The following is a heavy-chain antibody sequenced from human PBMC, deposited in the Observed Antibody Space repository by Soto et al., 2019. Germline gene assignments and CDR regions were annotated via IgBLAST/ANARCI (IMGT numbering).Heavy chain of an antibody. Sequence: SVKVSCKASGGTFSSYAISWVRQAPGQGLEWMGGIIPIFGTANYAQKFQGRVTITADKSTSTAYMELSSLRSEDTAVYYCARVQSAVVVAATPHLLAFMDVWGQGTTV. CDR1: GGTFSSYA. J-gene: IGHJ6*02. CDR2: IIPIFGTA. V-gene: IGHV1-69*06. D-gene: IGHD2-15*01. CDR3: ARVQSAVVVAATPHLLAFMDV.